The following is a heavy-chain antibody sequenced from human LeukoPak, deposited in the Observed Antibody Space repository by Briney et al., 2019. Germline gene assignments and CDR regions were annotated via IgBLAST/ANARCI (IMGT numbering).Heavy chain of an antibody. D-gene: IGHD2-15*01. Sequence: GASVKVSCKASGYTFTSYYMHWVRQAPGQGLEWMGIINPSGGSTSYAQKFQGRVTMTRDMSTSTVYMELSSLRSEDTAVYYCARDRLRLGYERTNWFDPWGQGTLVTVSS. CDR3: ARDRLRLGYERTNWFDP. V-gene: IGHV1-46*01. J-gene: IGHJ5*02. CDR1: GYTFTSYY. CDR2: INPSGGST.